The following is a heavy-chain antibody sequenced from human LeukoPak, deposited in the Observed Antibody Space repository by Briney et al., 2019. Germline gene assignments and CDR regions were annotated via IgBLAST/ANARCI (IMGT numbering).Heavy chain of an antibody. CDR2: IYYRGNT. D-gene: IGHD3-10*02. CDR1: GGSISSDDSY. J-gene: IGHJ4*02. Sequence: PSETLSLTCTVSGGSISSDDSYWGWIRQPPGKGLEWVGSIYYRGNTYYNPSLKSRVTISVDTSKTQFPLKLNSVTAADTAVYYCAREGASQDVRGFDYWGQGTQVTVSS. CDR3: AREGASQDVRGFDY. V-gene: IGHV4-39*02.